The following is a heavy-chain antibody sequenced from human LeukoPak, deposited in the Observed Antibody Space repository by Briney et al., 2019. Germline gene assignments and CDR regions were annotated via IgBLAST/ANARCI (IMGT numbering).Heavy chain of an antibody. D-gene: IGHD3-3*01. V-gene: IGHV3-23*01. Sequence: PGGSLRLSCAASGFTFSSYAMSWVRQAPGKGLEWVSAISGSGGSTYYADSVKGRFTISRDNSKNTPYLQMNSLRAEDTAVYYCAKPGFWSGSDYYYMDVWGKGTTVTVSS. CDR3: AKPGFWSGSDYYYMDV. CDR1: GFTFSSYA. CDR2: ISGSGGST. J-gene: IGHJ6*03.